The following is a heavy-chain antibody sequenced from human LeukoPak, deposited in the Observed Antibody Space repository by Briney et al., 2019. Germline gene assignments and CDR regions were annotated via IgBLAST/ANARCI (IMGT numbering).Heavy chain of an antibody. D-gene: IGHD3-16*02. V-gene: IGHV4-38-2*01. Sequence: PSETLSLTRAVSNYSISSGYYWGWIRQPPGKGLEWIGSINHRGNTYYNPSLKSRVTISVDTSKNQFSLKLSSVTAADTAVYYCARIRMITFGGVIVRTYYFDYWGQGTLVIVSS. J-gene: IGHJ4*02. CDR1: NYSISSGYY. CDR3: ARIRMITFGGVIVRTYYFDY. CDR2: INHRGNT.